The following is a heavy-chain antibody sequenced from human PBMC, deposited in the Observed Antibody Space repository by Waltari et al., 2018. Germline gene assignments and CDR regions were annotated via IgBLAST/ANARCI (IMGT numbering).Heavy chain of an antibody. CDR2: VNYAGSGT. V-gene: IGHV3-74*03. J-gene: IGHJ5*02. Sequence: EVQVVESGGGLVQPVGSLRLTCTAYGSDFRPYWMHWVRQVPGKGLGWVSGVNYAGSGTKYADPVRGRFTISRDNARSTVHLQMDNLRVEDTAVYYCGTLEAVASWGQGTLVTVSA. CDR1: GSDFRPYW. CDR3: GTLEAVAS.